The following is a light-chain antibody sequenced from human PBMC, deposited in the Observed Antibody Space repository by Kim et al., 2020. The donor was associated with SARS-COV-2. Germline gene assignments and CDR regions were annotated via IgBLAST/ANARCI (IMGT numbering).Light chain of an antibody. Sequence: SYELTQPPSVSVSPGQTASITCSGDKLGYKYVSWYQQKPGQFPVLVIYQDNKRPSGIPERFSGSNSGNTATLTISGTQAMDEADYSCQTWDSNTGLVGGG. J-gene: IGLJ2*01. CDR2: QDN. CDR3: QTWDSNTGL. CDR1: KLGYKY. V-gene: IGLV3-1*01.